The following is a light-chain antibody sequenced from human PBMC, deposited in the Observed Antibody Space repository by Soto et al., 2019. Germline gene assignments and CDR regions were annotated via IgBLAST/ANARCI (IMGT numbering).Light chain of an antibody. Sequence: EIVLTQSPGTLSLYPGERATLSCRASQSVSSSYLAWYQQKPGQAPRLLIYGASSRATGIPDRFSGSGSGTDFTLTISRLEPEDFAVYYCQQYGSSPWTLGQGTKVDIK. CDR1: QSVSSSY. CDR2: GAS. V-gene: IGKV3-20*01. J-gene: IGKJ1*01. CDR3: QQYGSSPWT.